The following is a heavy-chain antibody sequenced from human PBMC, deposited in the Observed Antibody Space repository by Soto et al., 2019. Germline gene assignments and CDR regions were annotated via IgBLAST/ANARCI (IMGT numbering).Heavy chain of an antibody. CDR1: GYSLSNSY. CDR3: ARSITDYYDSSGYYDDY. V-gene: IGHV1-46*01. CDR2: INPAGGST. D-gene: IGHD3-22*01. Sequence: ASVKVSCKAYGYSLSNSYVVWVRQAPGQGLEWMGVINPAGGSTSYAQKFQGRVTMTRDTSTSTVYMELSSLRSEDTAVYYCARSITDYYDSSGYYDDYWGQGTLVTVSS. J-gene: IGHJ4*02.